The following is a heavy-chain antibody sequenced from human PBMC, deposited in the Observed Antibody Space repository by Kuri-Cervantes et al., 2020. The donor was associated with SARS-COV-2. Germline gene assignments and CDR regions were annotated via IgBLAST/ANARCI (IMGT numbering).Heavy chain of an antibody. Sequence: SQTLSLTCVVSGGAINTYNRWTWVRQPPGKGLQWIVEIFHDGSPKFNPSLSLKGRVTMSLDKYKNQFSLNLTSVTAADTAVYYCARESTYTFDIWGQGTLVTVSS. V-gene: IGHV4/OR15-8*01. D-gene: IGHD2-2*02. CDR1: GGAINTYNR. CDR3: ARESTYTFDI. J-gene: IGHJ3*02. CDR2: IFHDGSP.